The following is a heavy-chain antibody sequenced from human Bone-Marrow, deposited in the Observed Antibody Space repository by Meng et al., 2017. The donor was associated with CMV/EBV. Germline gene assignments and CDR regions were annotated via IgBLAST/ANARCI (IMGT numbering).Heavy chain of an antibody. V-gene: IGHV4-61*01. CDR2: IYYSGST. Sequence: SETLSLTCTVSGGSVSSGSYYWSWIRQPPGKGLEWIGYIYYSGSTNYNPSLKSRVTISVDTSKNQFSLKLSSVTAADTAVYYCASRRDGYKYYFDYWGQGTLVTVPQ. D-gene: IGHD5-24*01. CDR1: GGSVSSGSYY. J-gene: IGHJ4*02. CDR3: ASRRDGYKYYFDY.